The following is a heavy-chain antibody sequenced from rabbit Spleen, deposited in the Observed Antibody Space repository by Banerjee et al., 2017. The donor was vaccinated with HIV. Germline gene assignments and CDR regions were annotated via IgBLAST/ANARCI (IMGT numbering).Heavy chain of an antibody. CDR1: GIDFTKYY. D-gene: IGHD6-1*01. Sequence: EQLEESGGDLVKPGASLTLTCKASGIDFTKYYITWVRQAPGKGLEWIGCIYTGSGTTYYANWAEGRFTISKTSSTTVTLQVTSLTVADTATYFCVRDQAGVAGYGPWYFNLWGPGTLVTVS. CDR2: IYTGSGTT. J-gene: IGHJ4*01. V-gene: IGHV1S45*01. CDR3: VRDQAGVAGYGPWYFNL.